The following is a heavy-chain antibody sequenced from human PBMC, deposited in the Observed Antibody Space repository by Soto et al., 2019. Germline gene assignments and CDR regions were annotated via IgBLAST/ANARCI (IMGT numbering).Heavy chain of an antibody. CDR1: GGSFSGYY. Sequence: SETLSLTCAVYGGSFSGYYWSWIRQPPGKGLEWIGEINHSGSTNYNPSLKSRVTISVDTSKNQFSLKLSSVTAADTAVYYCARRLTRSGYYTPFGWFDPWGQGTLVTVSS. CDR3: ARRLTRSGYYTPFGWFDP. J-gene: IGHJ5*02. V-gene: IGHV4-34*01. CDR2: INHSGST. D-gene: IGHD3-3*01.